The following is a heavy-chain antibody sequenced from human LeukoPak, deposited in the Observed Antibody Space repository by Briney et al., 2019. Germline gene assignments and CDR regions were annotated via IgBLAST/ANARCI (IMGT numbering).Heavy chain of an antibody. J-gene: IGHJ4*02. CDR1: GGSISSGGYY. CDR3: ARGGGIAAPLEYFDY. Sequence: PSETLSLTGTVSGGSISSGGYYWRWIRQHPGKGLEWIGYIYYSGSTYYNPSLKSRVTISVDTSKNQFSLKLSSVTAADTAVYYCARGGGIAAPLEYFDYWGQGTLVTVSS. V-gene: IGHV4-31*03. D-gene: IGHD6-13*01. CDR2: IYYSGST.